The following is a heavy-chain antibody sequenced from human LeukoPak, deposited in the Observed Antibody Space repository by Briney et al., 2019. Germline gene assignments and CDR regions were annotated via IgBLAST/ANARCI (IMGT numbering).Heavy chain of an antibody. CDR2: IDYSGST. D-gene: IGHD1-26*01. CDR1: GGSISRYF. V-gene: IGHV4-59*01. J-gene: IGHJ3*02. Sequence: SGTLSLTCGVSGGSISRYFWSWIRQPPGKGLEWIAYIDYSGSTNYNPSLKSRLTISLDASKNQFSLKLSSVTAADTAVYYCARDRRRELLHAFDIWGQGTMVTVSS. CDR3: ARDRRRELLHAFDI.